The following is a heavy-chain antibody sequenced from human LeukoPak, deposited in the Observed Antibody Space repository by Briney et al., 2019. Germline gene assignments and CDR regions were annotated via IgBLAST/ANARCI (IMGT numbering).Heavy chain of an antibody. CDR3: ATQEQKYDFWSGSNVAWYFDY. CDR1: GDSINSNNYY. D-gene: IGHD3-3*01. Sequence: PSETLSPTCTVSGDSINSNNYYWGWIRQPPGKGLEWIGSIYDSGSTYYNPSLKSRVTISVDTSKNQLSLRLSSVTAADTAVYYCATQEQKYDFWSGSNVAWYFDYWGQGTLVTVSS. J-gene: IGHJ4*02. CDR2: IYDSGST. V-gene: IGHV4-39*07.